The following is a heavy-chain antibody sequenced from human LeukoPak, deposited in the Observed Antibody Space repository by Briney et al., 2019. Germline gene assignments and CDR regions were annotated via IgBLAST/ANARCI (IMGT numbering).Heavy chain of an antibody. Sequence: PGGSLRLSCAASGFTFSSYWMHWVRQAPGKGLVWVSRINSDGSSTSYADSVKGRFTISRDNAKNTLYLQMNSLRAEDTAVYYCARLETIFGVVIMGAQYYYYGMDVWGQGTTVTVSS. V-gene: IGHV3-74*01. CDR2: INSDGSST. CDR1: GFTFSSYW. D-gene: IGHD3-3*01. J-gene: IGHJ6*02. CDR3: ARLETIFGVVIMGAQYYYYGMDV.